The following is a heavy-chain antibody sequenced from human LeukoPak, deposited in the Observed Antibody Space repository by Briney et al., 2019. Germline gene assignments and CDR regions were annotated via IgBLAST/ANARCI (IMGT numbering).Heavy chain of an antibody. Sequence: GGSLRLSCAASGFTFDDYAMHWVRQAPGKGLEWVSGISWNSGSIGYADSVKGRFTISRDNAKNSLYLQMNSLRAEDTALYYCAKDAVATITDAFDIWGQGTMVTVSS. V-gene: IGHV3-9*01. CDR3: AKDAVATITDAFDI. J-gene: IGHJ3*02. CDR2: ISWNSGSI. D-gene: IGHD5-12*01. CDR1: GFTFDDYA.